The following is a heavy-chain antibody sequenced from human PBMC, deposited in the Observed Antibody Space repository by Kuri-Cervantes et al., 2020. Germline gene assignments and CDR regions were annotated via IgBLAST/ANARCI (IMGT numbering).Heavy chain of an antibody. D-gene: IGHD6-13*01. V-gene: IGHV3-23*01. CDR1: GFTFSSYA. CDR2: ISGSGGST. J-gene: IGHJ5*02. CDR3: AGQYGYSIT. Sequence: GESLEISCAASGFTFSSYAMSWVRQAPGKGLEWVSAISGSGGSTYYADSVKGRFTISRDNSKNTLYLQMNSLRAEDTAVYYCAGQYGYSITWGQGTLVTVSS.